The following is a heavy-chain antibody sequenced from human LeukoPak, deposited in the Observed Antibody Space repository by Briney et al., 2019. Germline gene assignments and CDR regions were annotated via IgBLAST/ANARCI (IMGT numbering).Heavy chain of an antibody. CDR2: ISSSGRTI. J-gene: IGHJ1*01. D-gene: IGHD6-13*01. CDR3: ARGAAAGPIPEYFQH. Sequence: GSLRLSCAASGFTISSYDMNRARQAPGKGLELGSYISSSGRTIYYAESVMGRFTISRDNAKNSLYLQMNSLRAEDTAVYYCARGAAAGPIPEYFQHWGQGTLVTGSS. CDR1: GFTISSYD. V-gene: IGHV3-48*03.